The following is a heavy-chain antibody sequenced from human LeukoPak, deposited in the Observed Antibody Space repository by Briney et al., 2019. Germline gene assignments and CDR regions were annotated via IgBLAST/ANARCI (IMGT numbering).Heavy chain of an antibody. CDR1: GFTFTTYW. Sequence: GGSLRLSCAASGFTFTTYWMTWVRQAPGKGLEWVANIKQDGSETYYVDSVKGRFTISRDNAKNSLYLQMNSLRAEDTAEYYCARDSGGRVYNYWGQGTLVTVSS. CDR3: ARDSGGRVYNY. V-gene: IGHV3-7*03. J-gene: IGHJ4*02. D-gene: IGHD6-13*01. CDR2: IKQDGSET.